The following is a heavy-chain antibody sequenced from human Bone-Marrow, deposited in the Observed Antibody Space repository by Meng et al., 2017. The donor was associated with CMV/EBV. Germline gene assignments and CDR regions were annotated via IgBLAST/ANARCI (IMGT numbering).Heavy chain of an antibody. CDR1: GFTFSSYG. CDR3: AKGRPGITAALGV. D-gene: IGHD6-13*01. Sequence: GESLKISCAASGFTFSSYGMHWVRQAPGKGLDWVAFIRYDGSNKYYADSVKGRFTISRDNSKNTLYLQMNSLRAEDTAVYYCAKGRPGITAALGVWGQGTTVTVSS. V-gene: IGHV3-30*02. J-gene: IGHJ6*02. CDR2: IRYDGSNK.